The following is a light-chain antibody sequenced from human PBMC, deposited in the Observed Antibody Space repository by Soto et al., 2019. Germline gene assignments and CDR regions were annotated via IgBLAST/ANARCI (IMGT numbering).Light chain of an antibody. CDR2: SNI. CDR3: AAWDDSLNGYV. V-gene: IGLV1-44*01. CDR1: TSNIGSNP. Sequence: QSVLTQPPSASGTPGQRVTISCSGTTSNIGSNPVNWYQQLPGTAPKLLIYSNIQRPSGVPDRLSGSKSGTSASLAIRGLQSEDEADDYWAAWDDSLNGYVFGTGTKVTVL. J-gene: IGLJ1*01.